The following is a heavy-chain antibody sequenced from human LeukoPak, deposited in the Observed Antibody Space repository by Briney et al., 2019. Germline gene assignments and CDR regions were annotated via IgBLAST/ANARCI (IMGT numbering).Heavy chain of an antibody. D-gene: IGHD2-2*01. CDR3: ARELPWGSSTSCYDY. J-gene: IGHJ4*02. CDR2: INPNSGGT. CDR1: GYTFTGYY. Sequence: ASVKVSCKASGYTFTGYYMHWVRQAPGQGLEWMGWINPNSGGTNYAQKFQGRVTMTRDTSISTAYMELSRLRSDDTAVYYCARELPWGSSTSCYDYWGQGTLVTVSS. V-gene: IGHV1-2*02.